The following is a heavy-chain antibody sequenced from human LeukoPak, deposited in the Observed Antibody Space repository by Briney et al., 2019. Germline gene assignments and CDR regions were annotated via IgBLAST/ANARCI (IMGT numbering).Heavy chain of an antibody. CDR2: INPNSGGT. D-gene: IGHD2-21*02. CDR1: GYTFTKYY. J-gene: IGHJ6*02. V-gene: IGHV1-2*02. CDR3: ARDHIVVVTAIEGYYGMDV. Sequence: ASVKVSCKASGYTFTKYYMHWVRQAPGQGLEWMGWINPNSGGTNYAQKFQGRVTMTRDTSISTAYMELSRLRSDDTAVYYCARDHIVVVTAIEGYYGMDVWGQGTTVTVSS.